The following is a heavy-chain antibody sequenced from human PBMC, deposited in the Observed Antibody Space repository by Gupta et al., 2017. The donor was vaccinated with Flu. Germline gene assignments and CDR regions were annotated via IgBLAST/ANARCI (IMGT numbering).Heavy chain of an antibody. J-gene: IGHJ4*02. V-gene: IGHV1-2*02. D-gene: IGHD2/OR15-2a*01. CDR3: ARPHNTFYDLFSAAYV. CDR1: GFTLTDYY. Sequence: QVQLVQSGAEVKEPGASVKVSCEASGFTLTDYYLHWIRQAPGRGLEWVGFINTKTGATSSSRNLQGRVTMTRDTSINTAYMELTSLSPDDTAVYYCARPHNTFYDLFSAAYVWGRGSLVTVSS. CDR2: INTKTGAT.